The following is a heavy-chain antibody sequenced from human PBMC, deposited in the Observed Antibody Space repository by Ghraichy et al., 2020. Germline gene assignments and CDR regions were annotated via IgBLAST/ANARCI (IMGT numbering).Heavy chain of an antibody. CDR1: GGSISSSSYY. V-gene: IGHV4-39*01. J-gene: IGHJ4*02. Sequence: ESLNISCTVSGGSISSSSYYWGWIRQPPGKGLEWIGSIYYSGSTYYNPSLKSRVTISVDTSKNQFSLKLSSVTAADTAVYYCARSTGDYDFWSGYRYYFDYWGQGTLVTVSS. D-gene: IGHD3-3*01. CDR3: ARSTGDYDFWSGYRYYFDY. CDR2: IYYSGST.